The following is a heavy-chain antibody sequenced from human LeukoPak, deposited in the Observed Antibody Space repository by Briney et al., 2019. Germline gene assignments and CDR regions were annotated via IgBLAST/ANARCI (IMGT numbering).Heavy chain of an antibody. Sequence: ASVKVSCKASGYTFTGYYMHWVRQAPGQGLEWMGWINPNSGDTNYAQKFQGRVTMTRDTSISTAYMELSRLRSDDTAVYYCARQGISAYPFDYWGQGTLVTVSS. D-gene: IGHD2/OR15-2a*01. CDR3: ARQGISAYPFDY. V-gene: IGHV1-2*02. J-gene: IGHJ4*02. CDR1: GYTFTGYY. CDR2: INPNSGDT.